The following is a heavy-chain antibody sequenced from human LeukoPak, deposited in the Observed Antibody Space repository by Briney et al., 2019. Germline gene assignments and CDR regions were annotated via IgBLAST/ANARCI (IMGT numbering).Heavy chain of an antibody. V-gene: IGHV3-30-3*01. Sequence: GGSLRLSCAASGFTFSSYAIHWVRQAPGKGLEWVAVIAYDGINKYYADSVKGRFTISRDNSKNTLYLQMNSLRAEDTAVYYSARDSWRYYNSSGYPIFLDYWGQGTLVTVSS. CDR2: IAYDGINK. D-gene: IGHD3-22*01. J-gene: IGHJ4*02. CDR3: ARDSWRYYNSSGYPIFLDY. CDR1: GFTFSSYA.